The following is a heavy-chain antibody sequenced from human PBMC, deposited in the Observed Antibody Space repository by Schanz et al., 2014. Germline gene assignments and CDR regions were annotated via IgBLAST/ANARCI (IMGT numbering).Heavy chain of an antibody. V-gene: IGHV3-74*01. CDR2: INSVGSNT. D-gene: IGHD3-16*01. Sequence: EVQLVQSGGGLVQPGGSLRLSCAASGFTFSNYWMHWVRQAPGKGLVWVSRINSVGSNTDYADSVTGRFTISRDNAKNTLYLQMNTLRAEGPAVYYCARKMKLGVYRCKGHDSLTIWGQWA. CDR1: GFTFSNYW. J-gene: IGHJ3*02. CDR3: ARKMKLGVYRCKGHDSLTI.